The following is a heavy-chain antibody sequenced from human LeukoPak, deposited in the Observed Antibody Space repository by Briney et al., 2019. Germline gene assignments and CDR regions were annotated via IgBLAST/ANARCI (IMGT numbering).Heavy chain of an antibody. D-gene: IGHD4-23*01. CDR3: AKDTRYDYGGGGYFDY. CDR1: GFTFDDYA. CDR2: ISWNSGSI. V-gene: IGHV3-9*01. Sequence: GGSLRLSCAASGFTFDDYAMHWVRQAPGKGLEWVSGISWNSGSIGYADSVKGRFTISRDNAKNSLYLQMNSLRAEDTALYYCAKDTRYDYGGGGYFDYWGQGTLVTVSS. J-gene: IGHJ4*02.